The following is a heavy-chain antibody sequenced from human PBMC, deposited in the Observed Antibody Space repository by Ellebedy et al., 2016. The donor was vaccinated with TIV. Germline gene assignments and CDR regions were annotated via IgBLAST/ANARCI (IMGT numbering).Heavy chain of an antibody. D-gene: IGHD6-19*01. CDR2: KRFDGRNE. CDR3: TRETNPPPGALAGKGFDC. V-gene: IGHV3-30*02. J-gene: IGHJ4*02. CDR1: GFSFSTYG. Sequence: GESLKISCVASGFSFSTYGMHWVRQAPGKGLEWVAFKRFDGRNEYNGASVKGRFIISRDLSKNTLYLQMNRIPSEDTGIYYCTRETNPPPGALAGKGFDCWGQGTLVIVSS.